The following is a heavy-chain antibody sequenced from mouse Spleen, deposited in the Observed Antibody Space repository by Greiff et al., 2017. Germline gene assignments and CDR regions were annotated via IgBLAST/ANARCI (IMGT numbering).Heavy chain of an antibody. CDR1: GFTFSDYG. CDR2: ISNLAYSI. J-gene: IGHJ4*01. V-gene: IGHV5-15*01. Sequence: EVKLMESGGGLVKPGGSLKLSCAASGFTFSDYGMAWVRQAPGKGPEWVAFISNLAYSIYYADTVTGRFTISRENAKNTLYLEMSSLRSEDTAMYYCARHSDYYAMDYWGQGTSVTVSS. CDR3: ARHSDYYAMDY.